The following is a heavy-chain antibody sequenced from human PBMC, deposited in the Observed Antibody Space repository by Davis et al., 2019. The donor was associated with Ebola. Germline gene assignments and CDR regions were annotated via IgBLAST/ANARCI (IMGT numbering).Heavy chain of an antibody. CDR2: IWYDGSNK. CDR3: ARGSYCTSTTCLFDY. J-gene: IGHJ4*02. V-gene: IGHV3-33*01. D-gene: IGHD2-2*01. CDR1: GFTFSSYG. Sequence: GGSLRLSCAASGFTFSSYGMHWVRQAPGKGLEWVALIWYDGSNKYYADSVKGRFTISRDNSKNTLYLQINSLRIEDTALFYCARGSYCTSTTCLFDYWGQGTLVTVSS.